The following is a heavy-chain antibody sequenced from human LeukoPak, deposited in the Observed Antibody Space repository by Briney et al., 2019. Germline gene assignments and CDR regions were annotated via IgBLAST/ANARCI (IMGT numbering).Heavy chain of an antibody. J-gene: IGHJ4*02. CDR2: ILYDGGDN. CDR1: GFTFSSHA. D-gene: IGHD6-13*01. V-gene: IGHV3-30*04. Sequence: GGSLRLSCAASGFTFSSHAMHWVRQAPGKGLEGVASILYDGGDNYYTGSVKGRFTISRDNSKKTLDLQMNSLRPEDTAVYFCARDGDPISAAGTMLDYWGLGTLVIVSS. CDR3: ARDGDPISAAGTMLDY.